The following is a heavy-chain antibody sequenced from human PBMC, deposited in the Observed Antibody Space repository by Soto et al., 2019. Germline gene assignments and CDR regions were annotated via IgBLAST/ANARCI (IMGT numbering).Heavy chain of an antibody. CDR3: AKEIVAAAYAETSPFDF. J-gene: IGHJ4*02. CDR2: IDGSGGVK. D-gene: IGHD2-15*01. Sequence: VQLLESGGGLVQPGGSLRLSCAASGFTFSSYAMGWVRQAPGKGLEWVSGIDGSGGVKSFADSVKGRFTISRDNSKNMLYLHMYGLRAEDTARYYCAKEIVAAAYAETSPFDFWGQGTLVTVSS. V-gene: IGHV3-23*01. CDR1: GFTFSSYA.